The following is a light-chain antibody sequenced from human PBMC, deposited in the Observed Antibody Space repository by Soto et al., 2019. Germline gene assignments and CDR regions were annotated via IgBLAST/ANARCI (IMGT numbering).Light chain of an antibody. CDR1: SSNIGSNT. V-gene: IGLV1-44*01. CDR3: AAWDDSLKEPV. CDR2: SNS. J-gene: IGLJ7*01. Sequence: QSVLTQPPSASGTPGQRVTISCSGSSSNIGSNTANWYQQLPGTAPKLLIYSNSQRPSGVPDRFSGSKSGTSASLAISGLQSEDEADYYCAAWDDSLKEPVFGGGTQLTVL.